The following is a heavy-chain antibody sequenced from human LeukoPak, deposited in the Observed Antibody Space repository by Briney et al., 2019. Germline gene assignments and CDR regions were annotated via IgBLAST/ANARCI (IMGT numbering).Heavy chain of an antibody. CDR2: IGVFNGNR. V-gene: IGHV1-18*01. CDR1: GGTFSSYA. D-gene: IGHD1-26*01. CDR3: GRDWDWHVQF. Sequence: GASVKVSCKASGGTFSSYAISWVRQAPGQGPEWIGWIGVFNGNRNYAKSVQGRITLTADTSTNTTYMELRSLTSDDTAVYFCGRDWDWHVQFWGQGTLITVSP. J-gene: IGHJ4*02.